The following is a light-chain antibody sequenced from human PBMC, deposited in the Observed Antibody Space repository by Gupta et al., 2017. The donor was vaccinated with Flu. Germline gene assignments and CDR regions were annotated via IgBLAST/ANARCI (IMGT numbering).Light chain of an antibody. J-gene: IGKJ1*01. CDR2: KAS. CDR1: QSISSW. CDR3: QQYNSYPWT. Sequence: DIQMTQSPSTLSASVGDRVTITCRASQSISSWLAWYQQKPGKAPKLLIYKASSVESGVPSRFSGSGSGTEFTLTISSLQPDDFTTYYCQQYNSYPWTFGQGTKVEIK. V-gene: IGKV1-5*03.